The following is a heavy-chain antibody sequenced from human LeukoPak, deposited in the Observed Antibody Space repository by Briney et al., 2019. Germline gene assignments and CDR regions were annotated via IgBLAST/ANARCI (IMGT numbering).Heavy chain of an antibody. D-gene: IGHD3-10*01. CDR3: SRGQKDPYGPEFDY. J-gene: IGHJ4*02. CDR2: IRAKIHDGTT. Sequence: GESLKISCTTSGFIFGDYNTNWVRQAPGKGLEWVGYIRAKIHDGTTDFAASVKGRFTISRDDSKSIAYLQMTSLKSEDTAVYYCSRGQKDPYGPEFDYWGQGTLVTVSS. V-gene: IGHV3-49*04. CDR1: GFIFGDYN.